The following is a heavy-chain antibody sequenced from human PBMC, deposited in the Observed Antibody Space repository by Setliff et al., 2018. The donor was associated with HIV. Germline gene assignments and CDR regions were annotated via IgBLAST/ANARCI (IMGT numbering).Heavy chain of an antibody. V-gene: IGHV4-39*01. CDR3: ARHVPSVPVTTKAPLAY. J-gene: IGHJ4*02. Sequence: SETLSLTCSVSGASIGSSHYYWGWIRQPPGKGLEWVASIYYSGSPFYNPSLKSRVTISVDTSKNQFSLNLSSVTAADTAVYYCARHVPSVPVTTKAPLAYWGQGGLVTVSS. D-gene: IGHD4-17*01. CDR2: IYYSGSP. CDR1: GASIGSSHYY.